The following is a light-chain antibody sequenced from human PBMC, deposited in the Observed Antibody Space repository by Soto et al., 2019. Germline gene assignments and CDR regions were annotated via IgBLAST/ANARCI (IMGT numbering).Light chain of an antibody. CDR1: SNNVGNYNL. Sequence: QSALTQPASVSGSPGQSITISCTGTSNNVGNYNLVSWYQQHPGKVPKVMIYEDNKRPSGVSNRFSGSKSGNTASLTISGLQAEDEADYYCCSYAGSSTFVFGGGTKLTVL. CDR2: EDN. J-gene: IGLJ3*02. V-gene: IGLV2-23*02. CDR3: CSYAGSSTFV.